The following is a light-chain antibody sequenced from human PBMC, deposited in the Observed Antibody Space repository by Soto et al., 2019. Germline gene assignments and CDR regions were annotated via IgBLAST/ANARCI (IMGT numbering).Light chain of an antibody. CDR2: AAS. CDR3: QQTYSIPYT. Sequence: DIQMTQSPSSLSASVGDRVTITCRTSQGINDYLNWYQMKPGEAPKLLIYAASALQSGIPSRFSGSASGTEFTLTITSLQPEDFATYYCQQTYSIPYTFGQGTKLDIK. J-gene: IGKJ2*01. V-gene: IGKV1-39*01. CDR1: QGINDY.